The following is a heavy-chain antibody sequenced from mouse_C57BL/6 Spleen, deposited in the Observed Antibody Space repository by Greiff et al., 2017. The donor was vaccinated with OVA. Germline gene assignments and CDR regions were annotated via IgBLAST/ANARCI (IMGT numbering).Heavy chain of an antibody. CDR1: GYSITSGYY. Sequence: EVKLMESGPGLVKPSQSLSLTCSVTGYSITSGYYWNWIRQFPGNQLEWMGFISYDGSNNYNPSLKNRISITRDTAKNQFFLKLNSVTTEDTATYYCARVLNSYYFDYWGQGTTLTVSS. CDR2: ISYDGSN. V-gene: IGHV3-6*01. D-gene: IGHD4-1*02. J-gene: IGHJ2*01. CDR3: ARVLNSYYFDY.